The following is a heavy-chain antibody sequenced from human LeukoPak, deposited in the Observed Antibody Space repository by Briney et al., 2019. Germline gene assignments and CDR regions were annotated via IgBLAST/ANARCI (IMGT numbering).Heavy chain of an antibody. CDR1: GFAFSTNA. CDR3: AKDVGKWESLHFFDY. V-gene: IGHV3-23*01. D-gene: IGHD1-26*01. CDR2: ISGSGAST. Sequence: GGSLRLSCLTSGFAFSTNAMSWVRQAPGKGLEWISGISGSGASTYYADSVTGRFTISRDNSRNTLYLQMNSLRGDDTAVYYCAKDVGKWESLHFFDYWGQGTLVTVSS. J-gene: IGHJ4*02.